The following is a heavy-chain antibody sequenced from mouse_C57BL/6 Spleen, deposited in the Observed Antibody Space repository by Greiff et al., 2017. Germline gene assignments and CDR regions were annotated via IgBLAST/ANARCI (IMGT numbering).Heavy chain of an antibody. Sequence: VQLQQPGAELVKPGASVKMSCKASGYTFTSYWITWVKQRPGQGLEWIGDIYPGSGSTNYNEKFKSKATLTVDTSSSTAYMQLSSLTSEDSAVYYCARSGYGSSWFAYWGQGTLVTVSA. D-gene: IGHD1-1*01. CDR2: IYPGSGST. CDR3: ARSGYGSSWFAY. V-gene: IGHV1-55*01. CDR1: GYTFTSYW. J-gene: IGHJ3*01.